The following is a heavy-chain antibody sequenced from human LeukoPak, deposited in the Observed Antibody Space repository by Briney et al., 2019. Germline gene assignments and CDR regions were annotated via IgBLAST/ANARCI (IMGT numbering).Heavy chain of an antibody. V-gene: IGHV1-2*02. D-gene: IGHD6-13*01. CDR3: ARSDSSWQYYFDY. J-gene: IGHJ4*02. Sequence: ASVKVSCKASGYTFTGYYMHWVRQAPGQGLEWMGWINPNGGGTNYAQKFQGRVTMTRDTSISTAYMELSRLRSDDTAVYYCARSDSSWQYYFDYWGQGTLVTVSS. CDR1: GYTFTGYY. CDR2: INPNGGGT.